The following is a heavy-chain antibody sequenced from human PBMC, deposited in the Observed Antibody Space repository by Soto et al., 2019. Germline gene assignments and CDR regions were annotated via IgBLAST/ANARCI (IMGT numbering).Heavy chain of an antibody. V-gene: IGHV4-30-4*01. CDR3: AGQSIAARRGPFDS. CDR2: SCYRGST. D-gene: IGHD6-6*01. J-gene: IGHJ4*02. Sequence: PSETLSLTCTVSGGSISSGDYYWSWIRQPPGKGLEGIGDSCYRGSTYYNPSLKSRVTISVDTSKNQFSLKLSSVTAADTAVYYCAGQSIAARRGPFDSWGQGTLVTVSS. CDR1: GGSISSGDYY.